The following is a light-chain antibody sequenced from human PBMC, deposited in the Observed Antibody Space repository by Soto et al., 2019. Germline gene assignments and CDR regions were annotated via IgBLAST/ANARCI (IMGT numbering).Light chain of an antibody. J-gene: IGKJ1*01. CDR3: QHYNSYPWT. V-gene: IGKV1-5*03. CDR2: KAS. CDR1: QSIGSW. Sequence: DIQMTQSPSLLSASVGDRVTITCRASQSIGSWVAWYQQKPGRAPNLLIHKASHLESGVPSRFSGSGSGTEFTLTISSLQPGDFATYYCQHYNSYPWTFGQGTKVDIK.